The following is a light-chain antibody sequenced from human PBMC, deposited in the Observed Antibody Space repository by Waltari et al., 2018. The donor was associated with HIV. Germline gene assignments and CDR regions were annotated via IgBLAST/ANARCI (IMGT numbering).Light chain of an antibody. J-gene: IGKJ1*01. CDR2: AAS. CDR3: QQSYSSPGT. CDR1: QSISNN. Sequence: DIQMTQSQSSLSASVGDSVTITCRASQSISNNLNWYQQKPGKAPNLLIYAASSLESGVPSRFSGSGSGTEFTLTISSLQYEDFATYHCQQSYSSPGTFGQGTKVEI. V-gene: IGKV1-39*01.